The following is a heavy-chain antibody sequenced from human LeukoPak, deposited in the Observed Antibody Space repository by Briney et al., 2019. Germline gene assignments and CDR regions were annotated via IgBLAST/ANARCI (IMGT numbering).Heavy chain of an antibody. CDR1: GGSISSYY. J-gene: IGHJ4*02. Sequence: SETLSLTCTVSGGSISSYYWSWIRQPPGKGQEWIGYIYYSGRTNYNPSLKSRVTITVDTSKNQFSLKLSSVTAADTAVYYCARHYDYYGSGTYFDYWGQGTLVTVSS. CDR2: IYYSGRT. CDR3: ARHYDYYGSGTYFDY. D-gene: IGHD3-10*01. V-gene: IGHV4-59*01.